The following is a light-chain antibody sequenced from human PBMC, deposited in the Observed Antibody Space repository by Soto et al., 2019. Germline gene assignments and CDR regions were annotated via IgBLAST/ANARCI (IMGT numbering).Light chain of an antibody. V-gene: IGLV2-23*01. Sequence: QSALTQPASVSESPGQSITISFTGTSSDVGTYNLVTWYQQHPGKAPKLIIYEGNKRPSGVSNRFSASKSGNTASLTISGLLAEDEADYYCCSYAPSRTLLFGGGTQLTVL. CDR2: EGN. CDR3: CSYAPSRTLL. J-gene: IGLJ2*01. CDR1: SSDVGTYNL.